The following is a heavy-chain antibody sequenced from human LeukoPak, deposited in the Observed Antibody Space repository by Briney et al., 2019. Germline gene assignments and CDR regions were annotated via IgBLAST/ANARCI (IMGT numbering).Heavy chain of an antibody. CDR1: GFTFSSYE. Sequence: PGGSLRLSCAASGFTFSSYEMNWVRQATGKGLEWVSGIDTAGDTYYPDSVKGRFTISRENAKNSLYLQMNSLRAGDTAVYYCAVVSCSGGSCYFGDWGQGTLVTVSS. D-gene: IGHD2-15*01. CDR3: AVVSCSGGSCYFGD. J-gene: IGHJ4*02. V-gene: IGHV3-13*01. CDR2: IDTAGDT.